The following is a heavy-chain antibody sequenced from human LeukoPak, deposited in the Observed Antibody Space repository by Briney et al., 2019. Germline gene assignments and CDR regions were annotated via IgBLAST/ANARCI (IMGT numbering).Heavy chain of an antibody. V-gene: IGHV4-59*01. CDR2: IYYSGGT. CDR3: ASSDSSGYYNPLDY. Sequence: SETLSLTCTVSGGSISSYYWSWIRQPPGKGLEWIGYIYYSGGTNYNPSLKSRVTISVDTSKNQFSLKLSSVTAADTAVYYCASSDSSGYYNPLDYWGQGTLVTVSS. J-gene: IGHJ4*02. D-gene: IGHD3-22*01. CDR1: GGSISSYY.